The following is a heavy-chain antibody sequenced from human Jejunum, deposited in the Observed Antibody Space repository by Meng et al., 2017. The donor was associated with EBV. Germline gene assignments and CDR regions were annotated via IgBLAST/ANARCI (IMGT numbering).Heavy chain of an antibody. D-gene: IGHD1-1*01. Sequence: QVQLQESGPGLVKPSETLSLTCTVSGGSVSSGTYDWTWIRQPPGKGLEWIGYIYNSGSTNYNPSLKSRVTISLDTSKNQFSLKLSSVTAADTAMYYCARNWNFWGQGTLVTVSS. CDR2: IYNSGST. CDR1: GGSVSSGTYD. CDR3: ARNWNF. J-gene: IGHJ4*02. V-gene: IGHV4-61*01.